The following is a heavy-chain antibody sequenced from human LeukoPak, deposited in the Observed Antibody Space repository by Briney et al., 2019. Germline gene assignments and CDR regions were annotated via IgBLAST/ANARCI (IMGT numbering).Heavy chain of an antibody. Sequence: GGSLRLSCAVSGFTFSSYWMHWVRQAPGKGLVWVSRINNDGSSRSNADSVKGRFTISRDNAKNTLYLQMNSLRAEDTAVYYCARAPMSYDSSGFGGAFDIWGQGTMVTVSS. CDR2: INNDGSSR. V-gene: IGHV3-74*01. CDR1: GFTFSSYW. CDR3: ARAPMSYDSSGFGGAFDI. J-gene: IGHJ3*02. D-gene: IGHD3-22*01.